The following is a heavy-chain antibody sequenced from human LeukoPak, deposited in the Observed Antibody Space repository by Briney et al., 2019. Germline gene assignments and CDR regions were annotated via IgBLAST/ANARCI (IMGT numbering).Heavy chain of an antibody. CDR3: ARPAYTAAYDL. D-gene: IGHD3-16*01. Sequence: SVKVSCKASGYTFTSYAMNWVRQAPGQGLEWVGGIIPIFGTANYAQKFQGRVTITADESTSTAYMELNSLRAEDTAVYYCARPAYTAAYDLWGQGTMVTVSS. CDR2: IIPIFGTA. J-gene: IGHJ3*01. CDR1: GYTFTSYA. V-gene: IGHV1-69*13.